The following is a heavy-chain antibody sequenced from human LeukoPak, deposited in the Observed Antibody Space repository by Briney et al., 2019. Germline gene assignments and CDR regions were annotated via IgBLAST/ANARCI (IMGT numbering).Heavy chain of an antibody. Sequence: GGSLRLSCAASGFTFSSYAMSWVRQAPGKGLEWVSTITGSGGSTYYADSLKGRFTISRDNSKNTLYLQMNSLRAEDTAVYYCAKHPFIYDSSGYYINWFDPWGQGTLVTVSS. CDR1: GFTFSSYA. V-gene: IGHV3-23*01. CDR2: ITGSGGST. J-gene: IGHJ5*02. CDR3: AKHPFIYDSSGYYINWFDP. D-gene: IGHD3-22*01.